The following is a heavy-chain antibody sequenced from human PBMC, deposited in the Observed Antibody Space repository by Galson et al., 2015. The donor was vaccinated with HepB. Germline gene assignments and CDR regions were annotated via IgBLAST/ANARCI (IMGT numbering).Heavy chain of an antibody. Sequence: SVKVSCKASGYTFTSYHMHWVRQAPGQGLEWMGITNPSGGSTSYAQKFQGRVTMTRDTSTSTVYMELSSLRSEDTAVYYCARDRYGSGSPFDYWGQGTLVTVSS. CDR1: GYTFTSYH. J-gene: IGHJ4*02. V-gene: IGHV1-46*01. CDR3: ARDRYGSGSPFDY. D-gene: IGHD3-10*01. CDR2: TNPSGGST.